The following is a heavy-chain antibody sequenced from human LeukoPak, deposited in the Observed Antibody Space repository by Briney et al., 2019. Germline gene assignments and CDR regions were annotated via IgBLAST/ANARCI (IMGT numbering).Heavy chain of an antibody. CDR3: VRDIATTPVY. CDR1: GFTFSSYW. J-gene: IGHJ4*02. Sequence: GGSLSLSCAASGFTFSSYWMHWVGQAPGKGLVWVSRIVSDGSSATYADSVRGRFTVSRDNAKSTLFLQMNSLTPEDTAVYYCVRDIATTPVYWGRGALVTVSS. CDR2: IVSDGSSA. D-gene: IGHD2-15*01. V-gene: IGHV3-74*01.